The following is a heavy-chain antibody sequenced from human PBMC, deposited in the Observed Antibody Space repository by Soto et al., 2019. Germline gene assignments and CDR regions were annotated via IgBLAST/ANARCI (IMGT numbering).Heavy chain of an antibody. CDR3: ARLVWGLVSY. CDR1: GGSISSSSYY. J-gene: IGHJ4*02. D-gene: IGHD3-16*01. CDR2: IYYSGST. Sequence: QLQLQESGPGLVKPSETLSLTCTVSGGSISSSSYYWGWLRQPPGKGLEWIGNIYYSGSTYYNPSLKSRVTISVDTSKNQFSLKLTSVTAADTAVYYCARLVWGLVSYWGQGTLVTVSS. V-gene: IGHV4-39*01.